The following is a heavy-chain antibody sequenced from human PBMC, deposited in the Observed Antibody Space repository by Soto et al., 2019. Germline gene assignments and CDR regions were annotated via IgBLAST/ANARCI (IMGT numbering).Heavy chain of an antibody. J-gene: IGHJ4*02. CDR2: IYNNCIT. CDR1: GGSLSNYY. V-gene: IGHV4-59*01. Sequence: SETLSLTCTVSGGSLSNYYWNWIRQPPGKGLEGSGYIYNNCITNYNHSLTSLVTIAVDTSNNQFYLNLRCVTAAHTAVYCCASRSYCRWSGGFDYWGQGALVTVSS. D-gene: IGHD2-15*01. CDR3: ASRSYCRWSGGFDY.